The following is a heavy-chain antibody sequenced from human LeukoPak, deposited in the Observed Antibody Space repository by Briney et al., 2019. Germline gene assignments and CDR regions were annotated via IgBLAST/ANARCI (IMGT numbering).Heavy chain of an antibody. D-gene: IGHD2-15*01. V-gene: IGHV1-18*01. J-gene: IGHJ1*01. Sequence: GASVKVSCKASGYTFTSYGISWVRQAPGQALEWMGWISAYNGNTNYAQKLQGRVTMTTDTSTSTAYMELRSLRSDDTAVYYCARGNCSGGSCYPSTEYFQHWGQGTLVTVSS. CDR3: ARGNCSGGSCYPSTEYFQH. CDR1: GYTFTSYG. CDR2: ISAYNGNT.